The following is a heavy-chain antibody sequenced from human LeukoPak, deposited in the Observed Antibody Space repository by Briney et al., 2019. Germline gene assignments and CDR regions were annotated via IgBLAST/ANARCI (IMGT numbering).Heavy chain of an antibody. CDR3: ARATDGSGSPLGY. V-gene: IGHV3-11*03. D-gene: IGHD3-10*01. CDR1: GFNFRDAA. Sequence: GGSLRLSCAASGFNFRDAAMTWVRQAPGKGLEWVSYISGSSIYTRYADSVKGRFTISRDNAKNSLYLQMDSLRAEDTALFYCARATDGSGSPLGYWGQGTLVTVSS. J-gene: IGHJ4*02. CDR2: ISGSSIYT.